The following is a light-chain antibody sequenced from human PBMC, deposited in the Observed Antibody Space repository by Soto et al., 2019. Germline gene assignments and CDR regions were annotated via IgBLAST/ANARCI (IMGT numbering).Light chain of an antibody. CDR1: SSNIGAGYD. J-gene: IGLJ2*01. V-gene: IGLV1-40*01. CDR2: GNN. Sequence: QSALTQPPSVSGAPGQRVTISCTGSSSNIGAGYDVYWYQQLPGTAPKLLIYGNNNRPSGVPDRFSGSKSGTSASLAITGLQAEDEADYYCQSYDSSLSAHVVFGGGTKLTVL. CDR3: QSYDSSLSAHVV.